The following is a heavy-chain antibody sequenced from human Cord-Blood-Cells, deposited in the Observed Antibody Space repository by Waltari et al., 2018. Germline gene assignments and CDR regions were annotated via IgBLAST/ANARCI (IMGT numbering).Heavy chain of an antibody. V-gene: IGHV1-69*01. CDR2: IIPIFGTA. CDR1: GGTFSSYA. CDR3: ARDPQSSIAARPDAFDI. Sequence: QVQLVQTGAEVKKPGSSVKVSCKASGGTFSSYAISWVRQAPGQGLEWMGGIIPIFGTANYAQKVQGRVTITAEESTSTAYMELSSLRSEDTAVYYCARDPQSSIAARPDAFDIWGQGTMVTVSS. J-gene: IGHJ3*02. D-gene: IGHD6-6*01.